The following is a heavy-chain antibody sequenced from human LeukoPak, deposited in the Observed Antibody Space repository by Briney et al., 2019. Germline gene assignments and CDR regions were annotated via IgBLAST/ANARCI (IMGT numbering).Heavy chain of an antibody. CDR3: ARGKEGYFDL. CDR2: IYSGGSS. CDR1: GFTVSSNY. V-gene: IGHV3-53*04. Sequence: QPGGSLRLSCAASGFTVSSNYMNWVRQAPGKGLEWVSVIYSGGSSYYADSVKGRFTISRHNSKNTLYLQMNSLRPEDTAVYYCARGKEGYFDLWGRGTLVTVSS. J-gene: IGHJ2*01.